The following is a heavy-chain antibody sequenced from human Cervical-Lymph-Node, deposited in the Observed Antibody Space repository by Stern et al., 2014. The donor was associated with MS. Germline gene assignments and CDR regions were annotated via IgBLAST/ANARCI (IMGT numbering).Heavy chain of an antibody. Sequence: VQLVESGGGVVQPGGSLRLSCAASGFSFSSSGMHWVRQAPGKGLVWVAVMACGGGNKKDGDLVKGRFSISRDMANNTLFLQMNSLRPEDTAVYYCMGVGDAMHVWGQGTTVIVSS. J-gene: IGHJ6*02. CDR2: MACGGGNK. V-gene: IGHV3-30*03. CDR3: MGVGDAMHV. CDR1: GFSFSSSG.